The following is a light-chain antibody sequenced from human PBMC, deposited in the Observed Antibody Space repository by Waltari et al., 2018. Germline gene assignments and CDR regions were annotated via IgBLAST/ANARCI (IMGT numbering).Light chain of an antibody. CDR2: DAY. J-gene: IGKJ4*02. CDR3: EQYESHPLT. V-gene: IGKV1-33*01. CDR1: EDMTKY. Sequence: DIQLTQSPSSPSASVGDRATITCQASEDMTKYLNWYQHKPGRVPDLLFYDAYTLESGVPSRFRGGESGIHYTLSITNRQPEDVATYDCEQYESHPLTFGGGTKVEIK.